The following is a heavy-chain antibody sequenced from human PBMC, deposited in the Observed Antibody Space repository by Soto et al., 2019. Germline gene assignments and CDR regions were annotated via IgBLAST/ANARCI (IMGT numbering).Heavy chain of an antibody. CDR1: GGSIRSGGYY. J-gene: IGHJ4*02. D-gene: IGHD6-19*01. CDR2: IYYSGTT. Sequence: TTSLTCTVSGGSIRSGGYYWSWIRQQTEKGLEWIGYIYYSGTTYYNPSLKSRVTISVDTSNNQFSLGVNSVTAADTAVYYCASTKQWLAFDYWGQGALVTVSS. V-gene: IGHV4-31*03. CDR3: ASTKQWLAFDY.